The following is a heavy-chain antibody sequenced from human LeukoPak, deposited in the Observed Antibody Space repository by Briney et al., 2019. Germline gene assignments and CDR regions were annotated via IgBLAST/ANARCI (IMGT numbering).Heavy chain of an antibody. J-gene: IGHJ4*02. CDR3: ARDQQWPLPHYFDY. CDR1: GFTFSSYA. V-gene: IGHV3-48*02. D-gene: IGHD6-19*01. Sequence: GGSLRLSCAASGFTFSSYAMSWVRQAPGKGLEWVSYISTSGSAIYYADSVKGRFTISRDNAKNSLFLQMNSLRDDDTAVYYCARDQQWPLPHYFDYWGQGTLVTVSS. CDR2: ISTSGSAI.